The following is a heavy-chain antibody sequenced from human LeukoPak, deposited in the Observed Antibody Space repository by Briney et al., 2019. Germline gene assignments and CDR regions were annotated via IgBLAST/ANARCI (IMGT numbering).Heavy chain of an antibody. CDR2: ISRSAGST. CDR3: AKDRFRGAYYFDY. D-gene: IGHD4/OR15-4a*01. Sequence: GGSLRLSCAASGFTFSNYDMNWVRQAPGMGLEWVSTISRSAGSTYYADSVKGRFTISRDNSKNTMYLQMNSLRAEDTAVYYCAKDRFRGAYYFDYWGQGTLVTVSS. CDR1: GFTFSNYD. V-gene: IGHV3-23*01. J-gene: IGHJ4*02.